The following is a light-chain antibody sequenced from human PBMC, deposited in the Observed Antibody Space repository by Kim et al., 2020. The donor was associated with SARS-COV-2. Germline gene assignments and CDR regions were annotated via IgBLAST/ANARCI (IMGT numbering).Light chain of an antibody. CDR2: DAS. CDR1: QSISWY. J-gene: IGKJ2*01. CDR3: QHFNNYSPPFT. Sequence: DIQMTQSPSTLSASVGDRVTITCRASQSISWYLGWYQQKPGKAPRLLIFDASRLKSGVPSRFSGSGSGTEFTLTISSLQPDDFATYYCQHFNNYSPPFTFGQGTKLEIK. V-gene: IGKV1-5*01.